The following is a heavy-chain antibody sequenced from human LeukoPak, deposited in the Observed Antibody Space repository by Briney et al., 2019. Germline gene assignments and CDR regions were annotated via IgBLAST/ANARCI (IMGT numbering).Heavy chain of an antibody. D-gene: IGHD2-15*01. J-gene: IGHJ6*04. V-gene: IGHV4-59*12. Sequence: SETLSLTCTVSGGSISSYYWSWIRQPPGKGLEWIGYSYYSGSTNYNPSLKSRVTISVDTSKNQFSLKLSSVTAADTAVYYCARGSDIRYYGMDVWGKGTTVTVSS. CDR1: GGSISSYY. CDR3: ARGSDIRYYGMDV. CDR2: SYYSGST.